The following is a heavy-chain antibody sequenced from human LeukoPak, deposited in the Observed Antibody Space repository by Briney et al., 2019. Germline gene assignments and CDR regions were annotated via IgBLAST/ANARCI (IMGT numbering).Heavy chain of an antibody. CDR3: AKVYDSSGYYLTQSLYYFDY. CDR2: ISGSGGST. CDR1: GFTFSSYA. V-gene: IGHV3-23*01. D-gene: IGHD3-22*01. J-gene: IGHJ4*02. Sequence: GGSLRLSCAASGFTFSSYAMSWVRQAPGKGLEWVSAISGSGGSTYYADSVKGRFTISRDNSKNTLYLQMNSLGAEDTAVYYCAKVYDSSGYYLTQSLYYFDYWGQGTLVTVSS.